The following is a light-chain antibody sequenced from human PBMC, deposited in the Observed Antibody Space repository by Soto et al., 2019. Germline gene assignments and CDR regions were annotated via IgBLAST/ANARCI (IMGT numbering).Light chain of an antibody. J-gene: IGKJ4*01. CDR3: LQSYSTPPLT. CDR2: AAS. V-gene: IGKV1-39*01. CDR1: QSISNY. Sequence: DIQMTQSPSSLSASVGDRVTITCRASQSISNYLNWYQQKPGKAPKLLIYAASSLQSGVPSRFXGSGSGTDFTLTISSLQPEDFETYYCLQSYSTPPLTFGGGTKVEIK.